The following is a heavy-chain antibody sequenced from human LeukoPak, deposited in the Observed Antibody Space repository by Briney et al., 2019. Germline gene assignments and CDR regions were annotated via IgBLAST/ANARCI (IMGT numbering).Heavy chain of an antibody. Sequence: GGSLRLSCAASGFTFSSYSMNWVRQAPGKGLEWVSCISSSSSTIYYADSVKGRFTNSRENAKNSLYLQMNSLRAEDTAVYYCARGPVTTRGGDYFDYWGQGTLVTVSS. D-gene: IGHD4-17*01. J-gene: IGHJ4*02. CDR2: ISSSSSTI. V-gene: IGHV3-48*01. CDR1: GFTFSSYS. CDR3: ARGPVTTRGGDYFDY.